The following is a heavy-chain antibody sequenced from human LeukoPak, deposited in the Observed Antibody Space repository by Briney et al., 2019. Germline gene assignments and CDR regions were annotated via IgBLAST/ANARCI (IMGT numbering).Heavy chain of an antibody. Sequence: VASVKVSCKASGYMFTFYGITWVRQALGQGLEWMGWLSPHNGQTLYAQQVQDRLIMTTDASTTTAYMDLRSLRSDDTAVYYCAKTMEGHLNDLWGQGTLVTVSS. CDR1: GYMFTFYG. V-gene: IGHV1-18*01. CDR2: LSPHNGQT. J-gene: IGHJ5*02. CDR3: AKTMEGHLNDL. D-gene: IGHD1-14*01.